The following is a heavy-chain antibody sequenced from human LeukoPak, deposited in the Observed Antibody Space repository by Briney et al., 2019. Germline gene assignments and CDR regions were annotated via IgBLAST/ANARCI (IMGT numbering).Heavy chain of an antibody. Sequence: AASVTVSCTASGYTFTNYGISWVRQAPGQGLEWMGWISAYNGNTNYAQKFQGRVTMTRDTSISTAYMELSRLRSDDTAAYYCAREYRRGSGYYNPFDYWGQGTLVTVSS. CDR2: ISAYNGNT. D-gene: IGHD3-3*01. CDR1: GYTFTNYG. CDR3: AREYRRGSGYYNPFDY. J-gene: IGHJ4*02. V-gene: IGHV1-18*01.